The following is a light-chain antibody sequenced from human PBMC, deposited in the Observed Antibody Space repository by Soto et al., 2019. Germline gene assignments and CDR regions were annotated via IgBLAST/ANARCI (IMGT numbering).Light chain of an antibody. J-gene: IGLJ1*01. CDR2: EVS. CDR1: SSDVGGYDY. CDR3: SSYSISTAYL. Sequence: QSVLTRPASVSGSAGQSITIACTGTSSDVGGYDYVSWYQLHPGKAPKLMVFEVSNRPSGVSYRFSGSKSGNTASLTISGLQAEDEADYFCSSYSISTAYLFGTGTKVTV. V-gene: IGLV2-14*01.